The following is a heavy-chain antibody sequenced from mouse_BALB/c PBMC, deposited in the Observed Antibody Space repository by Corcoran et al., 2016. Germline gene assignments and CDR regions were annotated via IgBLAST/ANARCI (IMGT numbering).Heavy chain of an antibody. CDR3: AITTATAWFAY. CDR1: GYTFSSYW. CDR2: ILPGSGST. Sequence: QVQLQQSGAELMKPGASVKISCKATGYTFSSYWIEWVKQRPGHGLEWIGEILPGSGSTNYNEKFKGKATFTADTSSNTAYMQLSSLTSEDSAVYYCAITTATAWFAYWGQGTLVTVSA. V-gene: IGHV1-9*01. D-gene: IGHD1-2*01. J-gene: IGHJ3*01.